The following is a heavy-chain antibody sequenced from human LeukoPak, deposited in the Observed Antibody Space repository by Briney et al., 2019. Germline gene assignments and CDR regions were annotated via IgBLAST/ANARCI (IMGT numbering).Heavy chain of an antibody. CDR3: AREVGIRSYFDY. CDR1: GDSVSSGSYY. V-gene: IGHV4-61*01. CDR2: IYYSGST. Sequence: TPSETLSLTCTVSGDSVSSGSYYWSWIRQPPGKGLEWIGYIYYSGSTNYNPSLKSRVTISVDTSKNQFSLKLSSVTAADTAVYYCAREVGIRSYFDYWGQGTLVTVSS. D-gene: IGHD2-21*01. J-gene: IGHJ4*02.